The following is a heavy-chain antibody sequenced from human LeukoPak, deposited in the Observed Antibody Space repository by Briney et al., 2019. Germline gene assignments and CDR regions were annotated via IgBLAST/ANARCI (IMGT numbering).Heavy chain of an antibody. V-gene: IGHV3-7*01. CDR3: ARDHGYCSGGKCYAEFDY. CDR2: IKQDGSEK. Sequence: GGSLRLSCAASGFTFSTYCMSWVRQAPGKGLEWVAYIKQDGSEKYYVDSVKGRFTISRDNAKNSLYLQIISLRAEDTAVYYCARDHGYCSGGKCYAEFDYWGQGTLVTVSS. D-gene: IGHD2-15*01. CDR1: GFTFSTYC. J-gene: IGHJ4*02.